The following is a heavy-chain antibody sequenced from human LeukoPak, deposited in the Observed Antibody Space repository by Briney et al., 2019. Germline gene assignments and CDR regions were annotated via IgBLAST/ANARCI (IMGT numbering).Heavy chain of an antibody. J-gene: IGHJ4*02. CDR3: ARANFLYCSSSTCLFDY. V-gene: IGHV1-2*02. Sequence: ASVKVSCKASGYTFTDYYMHWVRQAPGQGFEWMGWINPNDGDTNYAQKFQGRVTMTRDTPISTAHMEVSRLRSDDTAVYYCARANFLYCSSSTCLFDYWGQGTLVTVSS. D-gene: IGHD2-2*01. CDR2: INPNDGDT. CDR1: GYTFTDYY.